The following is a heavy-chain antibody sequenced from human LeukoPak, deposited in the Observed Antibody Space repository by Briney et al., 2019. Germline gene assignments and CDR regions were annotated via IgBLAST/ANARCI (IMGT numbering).Heavy chain of an antibody. CDR3: ARVAVAGTGYYYYYMDV. CDR1: GYTFTGYY. V-gene: IGHV1-2*02. J-gene: IGHJ6*03. D-gene: IGHD6-19*01. CDR2: INPNSGGT. Sequence: ASVKVSCKASGYTFTGYYMHWVRQAPGQGLEWMGWINPNSGGTNYAQKFQGRVTMTRDTSIITAYMELSRLRSDDTAVYYCARVAVAGTGYYYYYMDVWGKGTTVTISS.